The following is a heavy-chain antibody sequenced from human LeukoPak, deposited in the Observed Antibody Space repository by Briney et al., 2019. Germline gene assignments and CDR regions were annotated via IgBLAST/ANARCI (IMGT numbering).Heavy chain of an antibody. CDR2: IRYDGSNK. CDR1: GFTFSSYG. Sequence: GGSLRLSCAASGFTFSSYGMHWVRQAPGKGLEWVAFIRYDGSNKYYADSVKGRFTISRDNSKNTLYLQMNSLRADDTAMYYCARGSYSSSWKTFDYWGQGTLVTVSS. D-gene: IGHD6-13*01. V-gene: IGHV3-30*02. CDR3: ARGSYSSSWKTFDY. J-gene: IGHJ4*02.